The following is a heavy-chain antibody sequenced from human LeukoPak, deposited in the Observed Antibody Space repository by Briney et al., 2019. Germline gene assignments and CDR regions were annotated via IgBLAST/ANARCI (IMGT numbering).Heavy chain of an antibody. D-gene: IGHD5-18*01. CDR3: ARDTAMVH. CDR1: GFTFSSYA. V-gene: IGHV3-48*01. Sequence: AGGSLRLSCAASGFTFSSYAMSWVRQAPGKGLEWVSYISSISSTIYYADSVKGRFTISRDNAKSSLYLQMNSLRAEDTAVYYCARDTAMVHWGQGTLVTVSS. J-gene: IGHJ4*02. CDR2: ISSISSTI.